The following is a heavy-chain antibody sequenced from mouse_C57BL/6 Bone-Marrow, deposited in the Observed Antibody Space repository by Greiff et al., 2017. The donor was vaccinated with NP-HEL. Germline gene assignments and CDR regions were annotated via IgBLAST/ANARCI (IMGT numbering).Heavy chain of an antibody. Sequence: QVQLQQPGAELVKPGASVKLSCKASGYTFTSYWMHWVKQRPGQGLEWIGMIHPNSGSTNYNEKFKSKATLTAVTSASTAYMELSSLTNEDSAVYDCPRGDYYYGSSPYFDVWGTGTTVTVSS. V-gene: IGHV1-64*01. CDR3: PRGDYYYGSSPYFDV. J-gene: IGHJ1*03. CDR1: GYTFTSYW. D-gene: IGHD1-1*01. CDR2: IHPNSGST.